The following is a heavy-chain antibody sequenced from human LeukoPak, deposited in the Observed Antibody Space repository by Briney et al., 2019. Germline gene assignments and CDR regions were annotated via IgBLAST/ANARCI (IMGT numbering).Heavy chain of an antibody. CDR3: ARVVRQYPGPLGIAVAGFDY. J-gene: IGHJ4*02. V-gene: IGHV4-34*01. CDR1: GGSFSGYY. CDR2: SNHSGST. Sequence: PSETLSLTCAVYGGSFSGYYWSWIRQPPGKGLEGSGESNHSGSTNYNPALKRLVTIAGDPSKIQFSLNLTSVTAADTAVYYCARVVRQYPGPLGIAVAGFDYWGQGTLVTVSS. D-gene: IGHD6-19*01.